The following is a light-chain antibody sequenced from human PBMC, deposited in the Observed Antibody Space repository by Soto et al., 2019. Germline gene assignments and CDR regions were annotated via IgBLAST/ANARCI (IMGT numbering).Light chain of an antibody. J-gene: IGKJ1*01. Sequence: EIVLTQSPATLSLSPGERATLSCRASQSVSSYLAWYQQKPGQAPRLLIYDASNRPPGIPARFSGSGSGTDFTLTISSLEPEDFAVYYCQQRSNWPRTFGQGTKVEIK. CDR3: QQRSNWPRT. CDR2: DAS. V-gene: IGKV3-11*01. CDR1: QSVSSY.